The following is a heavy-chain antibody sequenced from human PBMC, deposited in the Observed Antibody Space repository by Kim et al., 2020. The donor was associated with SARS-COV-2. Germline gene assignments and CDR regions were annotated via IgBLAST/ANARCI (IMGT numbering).Heavy chain of an antibody. Sequence: SETLSLTCTVSGGSISSYYWSWIRQPPGKGLEWIGYIYYSGSTNYNPSLKSRVTISVDTSKNQFSLKLSSVTAADTAVYYCATTGRTLRYFDWLHPGWFDAWGQGTLVTVSS. CDR3: ATTGRTLRYFDWLHPGWFDA. CDR1: GGSISSYY. CDR2: IYYSGST. V-gene: IGHV4-59*08. D-gene: IGHD3-9*01. J-gene: IGHJ5*02.